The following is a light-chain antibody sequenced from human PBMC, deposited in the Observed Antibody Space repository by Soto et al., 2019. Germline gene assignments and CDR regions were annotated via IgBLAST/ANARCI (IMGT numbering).Light chain of an antibody. Sequence: EIVLTQSPGTLSLSPGEGATLSCRASQSVTSSYLAWYQQKPGQAPRLLIYGASSRAIDIPHRFSGSGSGTHFTLTINSLEPEDFAVYYCQQYGSSPRTFGQGTKVEIK. CDR3: QQYGSSPRT. CDR2: GAS. V-gene: IGKV3-20*01. CDR1: QSVTSSY. J-gene: IGKJ1*01.